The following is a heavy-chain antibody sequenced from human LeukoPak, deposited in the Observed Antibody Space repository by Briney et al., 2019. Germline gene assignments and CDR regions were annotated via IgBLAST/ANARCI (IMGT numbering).Heavy chain of an antibody. J-gene: IGHJ6*03. D-gene: IGHD2-21*02. Sequence: PSETLSLTCTVSGGSISSSSYYWGWIRQPPGKGLEWIGSIYYSGSTYYNPSLKSRVTISVDTSKNQFSLKLSSVTAADTAVYYCARDRQGVTLIYYYYMDVWGKGTTVTVSS. V-gene: IGHV4-39*07. CDR2: IYYSGST. CDR1: GGSISSSSYY. CDR3: ARDRQGVTLIYYYYMDV.